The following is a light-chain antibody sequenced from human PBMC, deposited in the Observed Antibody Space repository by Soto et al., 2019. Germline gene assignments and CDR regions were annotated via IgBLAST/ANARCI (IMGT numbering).Light chain of an antibody. J-gene: IGKJ1*01. V-gene: IGKV3-20*01. CDR2: GTS. Sequence: EIVLTQSPDTLSLSPGERATLSCRASQSITSNYLAWYRQRPGQIPRLLIYGTSSRAGGVPDRFSGSGSGTDFTLTISRLEPEDFAVYYCQQYGGSTGTFGQGTKV. CDR1: QSITSNY. CDR3: QQYGGSTGT.